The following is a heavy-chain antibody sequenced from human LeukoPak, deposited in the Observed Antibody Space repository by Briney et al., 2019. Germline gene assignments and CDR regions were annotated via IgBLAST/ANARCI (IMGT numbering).Heavy chain of an antibody. J-gene: IGHJ5*02. Sequence: SXTLSLTCAVYGGSFSGYYWSWIRQPPGKGLEWIGEINHSGSTNYNPSLKSRVTISVDTSKNQFSLKLSSVTAADTAVYYCARAPRYYYGSGSYYKENWFDPWGQGTLVTVSS. D-gene: IGHD3-10*01. CDR1: GGSFSGYY. V-gene: IGHV4-34*01. CDR2: INHSGST. CDR3: ARAPRYYYGSGSYYKENWFDP.